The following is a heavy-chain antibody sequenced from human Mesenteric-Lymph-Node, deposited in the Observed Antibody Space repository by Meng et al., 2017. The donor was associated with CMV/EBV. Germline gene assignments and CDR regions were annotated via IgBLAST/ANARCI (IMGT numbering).Heavy chain of an antibody. Sequence: QVQLVQSGAEVKKPGASVRVSCKASGYTFIDYYINWVRQAPGQGLEWMGRINPKTGGRSYAQNFQGRVTVTRDTFINTAYMEVNRLNSDDTAMYYCARDRDTDWYSPFDYWGPGTLVTVSS. CDR3: ARDRDTDWYSPFDY. CDR1: GYTFIDYY. CDR2: INPKTGGR. D-gene: IGHD3-9*01. V-gene: IGHV1-2*06. J-gene: IGHJ4*02.